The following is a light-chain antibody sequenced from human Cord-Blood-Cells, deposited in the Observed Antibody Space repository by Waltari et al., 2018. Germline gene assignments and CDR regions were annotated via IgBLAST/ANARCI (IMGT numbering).Light chain of an antibody. CDR3: QQSYSTPYT. CDR1: QSISSY. CDR2: AAS. J-gene: IGKJ2*01. Sequence: DIQMTQSPSSLSASVGDRVTITCRASQSISSYLNWYQQKPGKAPKLLIDAASSLQSGVPSRFSGSGSGTDCTRTISSLQPEDFATYYCQQSYSTPYTFGQGTKLEIK. V-gene: IGKV1-39*01.